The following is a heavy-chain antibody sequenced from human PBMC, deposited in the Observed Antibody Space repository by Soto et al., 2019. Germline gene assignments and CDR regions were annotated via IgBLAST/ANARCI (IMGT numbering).Heavy chain of an antibody. CDR3: ARNPSAAAGTRLNYYYYYGMDV. D-gene: IGHD6-13*01. CDR2: INAGNGNT. CDR1: GYTFTSYA. Sequence: ASVKVSCKASGYTFTSYAMHWVRQAPGQRLEWMGWINAGNGNTKYSQKFQGRVTITRDTSASTAYMELSSLRSEDTAVYYCARNPSAAAGTRLNYYYYYGMDVWGQGTTVTVSS. V-gene: IGHV1-3*01. J-gene: IGHJ6*02.